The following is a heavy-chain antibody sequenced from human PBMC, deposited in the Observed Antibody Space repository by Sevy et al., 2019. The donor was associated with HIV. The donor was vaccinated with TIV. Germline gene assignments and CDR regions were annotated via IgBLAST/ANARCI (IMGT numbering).Heavy chain of an antibody. Sequence: GGSLRLSCAASGFRFSNYGMHWVRQAPGKGLEWVARIWYDGSSKYYADSVKGRLTISRDNSKNTLSLQMNSLRAEDTAVYYCARGADYFDSSGANFEYWGQGTLVTVSS. D-gene: IGHD3-22*01. CDR2: IWYDGSSK. J-gene: IGHJ4*02. CDR3: ARGADYFDSSGANFEY. CDR1: GFRFSNYG. V-gene: IGHV3-33*01.